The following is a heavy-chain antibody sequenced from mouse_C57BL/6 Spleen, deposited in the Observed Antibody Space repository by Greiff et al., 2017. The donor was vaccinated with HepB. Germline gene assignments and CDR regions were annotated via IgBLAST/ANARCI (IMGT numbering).Heavy chain of an antibody. CDR2: ISDGGSYT. Sequence: EVQVVESGGGLVKPGGSLKLSCAASGFTFSSYAMSWVRQTPEKRLEWVATISDGGSYTYYPDNVKGRFTISRDNAKNNLYLQMSHLKSEDTAMYYCARDGDYEGAMDYWGQGTSVTVSS. V-gene: IGHV5-4*01. J-gene: IGHJ4*01. CDR3: ARDGDYEGAMDY. CDR1: GFTFSSYA. D-gene: IGHD2-4*01.